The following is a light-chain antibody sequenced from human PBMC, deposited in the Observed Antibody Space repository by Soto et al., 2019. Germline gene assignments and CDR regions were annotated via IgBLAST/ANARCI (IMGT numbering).Light chain of an antibody. CDR1: SSDVGSYNR. Sequence: QSVLTQPPSVSGSPVQSVTISCTGTSSDVGSYNRVSWYQQPPGTAPKLMIYEVSNRPSGVPDRFSGSKSGNTASLTISGLQAEDEAEYYCSSYTSTSTFVFGTGTKVTVL. CDR3: SSYTSTSTFV. J-gene: IGLJ1*01. CDR2: EVS. V-gene: IGLV2-18*02.